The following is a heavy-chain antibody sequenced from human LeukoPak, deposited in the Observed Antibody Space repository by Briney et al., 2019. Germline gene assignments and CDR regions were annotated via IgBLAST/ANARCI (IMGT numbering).Heavy chain of an antibody. Sequence: SVKVSCKASGGTFSSYAISWVRQAPGQGLEWMGGIIPIFGTANYAQKFQGRVTITTDESTSTAYMELSSLRSEDTAVYYCARAGSGWYSGHYFDYWGQGTLVTVSS. CDR3: ARAGSGWYSGHYFDY. CDR2: IIPIFGTA. CDR1: GGTFSSYA. J-gene: IGHJ4*02. D-gene: IGHD6-19*01. V-gene: IGHV1-69*05.